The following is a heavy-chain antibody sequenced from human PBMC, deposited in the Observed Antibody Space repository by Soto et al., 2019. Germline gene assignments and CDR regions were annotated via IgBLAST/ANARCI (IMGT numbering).Heavy chain of an antibody. J-gene: IGHJ1*01. CDR3: ACEQQLATFQH. CDR1: GYTFTNYA. D-gene: IGHD6-13*01. V-gene: IGHV1-3*01. Sequence: QVQLVQSGAEVKKPGASVKVSCEASGYTFTNYAIHWVRQAPGQRLEWMGWINAGSGNTKYSQRFEGRVSITRDTSASTAYMEVSSLTSEDTAVYYCACEQQLATFQHWGQGTLVTVSS. CDR2: INAGSGNT.